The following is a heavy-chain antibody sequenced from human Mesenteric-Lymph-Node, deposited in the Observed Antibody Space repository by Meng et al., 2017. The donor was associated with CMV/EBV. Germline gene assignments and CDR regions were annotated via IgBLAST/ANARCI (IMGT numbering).Heavy chain of an antibody. Sequence: GGSLRLSCAASGFTFSSNYMSWVRQAPGKGLEWVSVIYSGGSTYHADSVKGRFTISRDNSKNTLYLQMNSLRAEDTAVYYCARGGYNRYYYYGMDVWGQGTTVTVSS. J-gene: IGHJ6*02. D-gene: IGHD1-14*01. V-gene: IGHV3-53*01. CDR3: ARGGYNRYYYYGMDV. CDR2: IYSGGST. CDR1: GFTFSSNY.